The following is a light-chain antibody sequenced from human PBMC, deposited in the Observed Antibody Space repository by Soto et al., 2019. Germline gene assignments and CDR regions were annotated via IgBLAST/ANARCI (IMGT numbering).Light chain of an antibody. CDR2: LGS. V-gene: IGKV2-28*01. Sequence: DIVMTQSPLSLPVTPGEPASISCRSSQSLLHSNGYNYLDWYLQKPGQSPQLLIYLGSNRASGVPDRFSGSGSGTDFTLKISRVEAEDVGIYYCQQYNNWTFGQGTKVDIK. J-gene: IGKJ1*01. CDR3: QQYNNWT. CDR1: QSLLHSNGYNY.